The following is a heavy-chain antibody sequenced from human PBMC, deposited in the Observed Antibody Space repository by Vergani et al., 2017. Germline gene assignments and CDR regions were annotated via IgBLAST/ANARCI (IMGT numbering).Heavy chain of an antibody. J-gene: IGHJ3*02. Sequence: EVQLLESGGGLVQPGGSLRLSCAASGFTFSSYAMSWARQAPGKGLEWVSTLSASDRRTHYADSVKGRFTISRDNSKNTLFLHMNSLRPEDTAVYYCAKVGRSEVAGTFGAFDIWGQGTMVTVSS. CDR3: AKVGRSEVAGTFGAFDI. CDR2: LSASDRRT. CDR1: GFTFSSYA. V-gene: IGHV3-23*01. D-gene: IGHD6-19*01.